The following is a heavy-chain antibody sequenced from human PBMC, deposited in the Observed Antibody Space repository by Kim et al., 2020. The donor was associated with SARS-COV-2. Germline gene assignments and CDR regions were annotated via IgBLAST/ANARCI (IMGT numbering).Heavy chain of an antibody. D-gene: IGHD6-13*01. V-gene: IGHV1-46*01. Sequence: ASVKVSCKASGYTFTSYYMHWVRQAPGQGLEWMGIINPSGGSTSYAQKFQGRVTMTRDTSTSTVYMELSSLRSEDTAVYYCARDRSSSWTGYYYYYYGMDGWGQGTTVTVSS. J-gene: IGHJ6*02. CDR1: GYTFTSYY. CDR2: INPSGGST. CDR3: ARDRSSSWTGYYYYYYGMDG.